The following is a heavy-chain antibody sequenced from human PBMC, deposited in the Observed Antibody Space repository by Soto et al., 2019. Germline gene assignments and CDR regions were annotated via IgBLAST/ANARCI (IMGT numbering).Heavy chain of an antibody. V-gene: IGHV3-11*06. CDR1: GFTFSDYY. D-gene: IGHD3-10*01. CDR3: KSYSGSYYQVEYSYGIDV. CDR2: VSSTSSNT. Sequence: PGGSLRLSCAASGFTFSDYYLTWIRQAPGKGLEWVSHVSSTSSNTNYADSVKGRFTISRDNTNNSLYLQMNSLRVEDTAVYYCKSYSGSYYQVEYSYGIDVWGQGTTVTVSS. J-gene: IGHJ6*02.